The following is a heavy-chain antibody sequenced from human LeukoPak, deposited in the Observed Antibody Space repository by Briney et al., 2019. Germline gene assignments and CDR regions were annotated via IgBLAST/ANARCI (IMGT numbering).Heavy chain of an antibody. Sequence: PSETLSLTCTVSGGSISSSSYYWSWIRQPPGKGLEWIGYIYYSGSTNYNPSLKSRVTISVDTSKNQFSLKLSSVTAADTAVYYCARQVGYSSSQDYYMDVWGKGTTVTVSS. J-gene: IGHJ6*03. CDR2: IYYSGST. D-gene: IGHD6-6*01. CDR3: ARQVGYSSSQDYYMDV. CDR1: GGSISSSSYY. V-gene: IGHV4-61*01.